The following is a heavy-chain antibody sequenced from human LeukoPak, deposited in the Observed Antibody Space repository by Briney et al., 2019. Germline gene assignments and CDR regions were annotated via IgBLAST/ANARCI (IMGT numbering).Heavy chain of an antibody. V-gene: IGHV4-31*11. Sequence: KTSETLSLTCAVSGDSISSGGYYWGWLRQHPGKGLEWIVYIYYSQSTYYNPSLKSRATISVYTSKTRCSLKRSSVTAADTAVYYGASTAPPAGYVDPYCLNSGGQGTRSTVS. CDR3: ASTAPPAGYVDPYCLNS. J-gene: IGHJ4*02. CDR1: GDSISSGGYY. D-gene: IGHD3-9*01. CDR2: IYYSQST.